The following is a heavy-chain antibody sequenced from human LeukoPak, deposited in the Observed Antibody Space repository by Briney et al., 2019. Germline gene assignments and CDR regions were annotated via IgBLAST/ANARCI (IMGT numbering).Heavy chain of an antibody. CDR2: ISSSYSPI. J-gene: IGHJ4*02. CDR1: GFIFSSYS. CDR3: ARAIAVAGTGGFDY. D-gene: IGHD6-19*01. V-gene: IGHV3-21*05. Sequence: GGSLRLSCAASGFIFSSYSMNWVRQAPGKGLEWVSYISSSYSPIYYADSVKGRFTISRDNAKNSLYLQMNSLRAEDTAVYYCARAIAVAGTGGFDYWGQGTLVTVSS.